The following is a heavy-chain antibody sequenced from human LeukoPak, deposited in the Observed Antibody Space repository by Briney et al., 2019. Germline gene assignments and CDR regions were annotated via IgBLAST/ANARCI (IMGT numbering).Heavy chain of an antibody. CDR3: ARRFLWFGELLPDY. D-gene: IGHD3-10*01. Sequence: SETLSLTCTVSGGSISSSSYYWDWIRQPPGKGLEWIGSIYYSGSTYYNPSLKSRVTISVDTSKNQFSLKLSSVTAADTAVYYCARRFLWFGELLPDYWGQGTLVTVSS. CDR1: GGSISSSSYY. V-gene: IGHV4-39*07. J-gene: IGHJ4*02. CDR2: IYYSGST.